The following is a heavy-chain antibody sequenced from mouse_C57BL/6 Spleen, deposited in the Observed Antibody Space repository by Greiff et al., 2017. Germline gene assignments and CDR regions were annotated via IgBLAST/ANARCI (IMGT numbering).Heavy chain of an antibody. Sequence: QVQLQQSGAELVKPGASVKISCKASGYAFSSYWMNWVKQRPGKGLEWIGQIYPGDGDTNYNGKFKGKATLTAHKSSSTAYMQLSSLTSEDSAVYFGARDGDSYYYYFDYWGQGTTLTVSS. CDR2: IYPGDGDT. CDR1: GYAFSSYW. CDR3: ARDGDSYYYYFDY. V-gene: IGHV1-80*01. D-gene: IGHD2-12*01. J-gene: IGHJ2*01.